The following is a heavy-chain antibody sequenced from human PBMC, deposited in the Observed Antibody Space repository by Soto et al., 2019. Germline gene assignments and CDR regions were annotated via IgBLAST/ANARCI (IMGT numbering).Heavy chain of an antibody. CDR1: GFTFSSSGMN. Sequence: GSLRLSCAASGFTFSSSGMNWVRQAPGKGLEWIGSIYYSGSTYYNPSLKSRVTISVDTSKNQFSLKLSSVTAADTAVYYCARHLPPYYGSGSPMEGYFDYWGQGTLVTVSS. J-gene: IGHJ4*02. CDR2: IYYSGST. V-gene: IGHV4-39*01. CDR3: ARHLPPYYGSGSPMEGYFDY. D-gene: IGHD3-10*01.